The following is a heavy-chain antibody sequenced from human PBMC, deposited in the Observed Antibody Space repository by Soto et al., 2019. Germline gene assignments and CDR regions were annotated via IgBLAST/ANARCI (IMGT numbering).Heavy chain of an antibody. J-gene: IGHJ4*02. CDR1: GFTFSNYW. CDR3: GRDSHGDY. CDR2: IDHDGPT. Sequence: EVQLVESGGGLVQPGGSLRLSCAGSGFTFSNYWMHWVRQAPGKGLEWVSRIDHDGPTYYADSVRGRFTISRDNAENTLYMQMIRLRPEDTAVYYCGRDSHGDYWGQGTLVTVSS. V-gene: IGHV3-74*01.